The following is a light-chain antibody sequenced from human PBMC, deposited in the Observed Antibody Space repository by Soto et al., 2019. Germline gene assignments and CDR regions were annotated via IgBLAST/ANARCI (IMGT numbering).Light chain of an antibody. J-gene: IGKJ1*01. V-gene: IGKV1-5*03. Sequence: DIQMTQSPSTLSASVGDRVTITCRASQSISSCLAWYQQKPGKAPKLLIYKASSLESGVPSRFSGSGSGTEVTLTISSLQHDDFATYYCQQFNNYPWTFGQGTRVEIK. CDR1: QSISSC. CDR3: QQFNNYPWT. CDR2: KAS.